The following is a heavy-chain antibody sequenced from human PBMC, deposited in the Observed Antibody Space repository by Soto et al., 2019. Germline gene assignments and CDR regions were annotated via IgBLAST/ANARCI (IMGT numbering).Heavy chain of an antibody. Sequence: PGGSLRLXCSASGVTFSSYAMHWVRQAPGKGLEYVSAISSNGGSTYYADSVKGRFTISRDNSKNTLYLQMSSLRAEDTAVYYGVKDLVHFDWLLYPPSFDYWGQGT. CDR2: ISSNGGST. D-gene: IGHD3-9*01. J-gene: IGHJ4*02. V-gene: IGHV3-64D*06. CDR1: GVTFSSYA. CDR3: VKDLVHFDWLLYPPSFDY.